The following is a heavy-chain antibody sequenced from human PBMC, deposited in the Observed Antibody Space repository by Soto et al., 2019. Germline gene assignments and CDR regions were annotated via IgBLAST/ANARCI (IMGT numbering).Heavy chain of an antibody. J-gene: IGHJ4*02. CDR1: VFTFRTYG. CDR3: AKGQIPGSTGSPGYFDS. CDR2: VSYDGSRQ. Sequence: SLRLSCAASVFTFRTYGMHWVRQAPGKGLEWVAVVSYDGSRQYYRESVRGRFIISRDSSKNTLSLQMNSLRPEDTSVYFCAKGQIPGSTGSPGYFDSWGQGAVVTVSS. V-gene: IGHV3-30*18. D-gene: IGHD2-2*03.